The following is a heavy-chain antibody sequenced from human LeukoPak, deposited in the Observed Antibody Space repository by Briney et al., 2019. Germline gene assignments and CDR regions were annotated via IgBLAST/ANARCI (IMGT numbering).Heavy chain of an antibody. J-gene: IGHJ3*02. CDR3: ARGDHVRIYAESSFDI. V-gene: IGHV1-18*01. CDR2: NSAYKGNT. D-gene: IGHD5/OR15-5a*01. CDR1: GYTFTIYG. Sequence: ASVNLSCKASGYTFTIYGISWVRQAPGQGLEWGGWNSAYKGNTNYTQKFQGRVTMTRDSSTNTVYVELSSLRSEDTAVYYCARGDHVRIYAESSFDIWGQGTMVTVSP.